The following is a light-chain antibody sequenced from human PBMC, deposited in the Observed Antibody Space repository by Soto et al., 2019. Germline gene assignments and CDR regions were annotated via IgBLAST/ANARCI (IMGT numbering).Light chain of an antibody. CDR1: SSNIGAGYD. J-gene: IGLJ1*01. Sequence: QSVLTQPPSVSGAPGQRVTISCTGSSSNIGAGYDVHWYQQLPGKAPKLLIYGNDNRPSGVPERFSGSKSGTSASLAITGLRADDEADYYCSSYTSISTYVFGTGTKVTVL. V-gene: IGLV1-40*01. CDR3: SSYTSISTYV. CDR2: GND.